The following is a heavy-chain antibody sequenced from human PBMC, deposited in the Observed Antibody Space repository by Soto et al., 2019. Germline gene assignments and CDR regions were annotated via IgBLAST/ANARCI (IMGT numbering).Heavy chain of an antibody. CDR1: GYIFTNSW. J-gene: IGHJ6*02. D-gene: IGHD2-2*01. CDR2: IYPGDSDT. V-gene: IGHV5-51*01. Sequence: GESLKISCKGSGYIFTNSWIGWVRQMPGKGLEWMGIIYPGDSDTRYSPSFQGQVTISADKSIITAYLQWSSLTASDTAMYYCARLQAAMPAAAGMDVWGQGTAVIVSS. CDR3: ARLQAAMPAAAGMDV.